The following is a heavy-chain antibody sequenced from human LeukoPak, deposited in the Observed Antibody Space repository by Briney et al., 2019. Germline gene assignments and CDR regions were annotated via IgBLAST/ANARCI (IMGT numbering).Heavy chain of an antibody. CDR3: AREKESSGWEYYFDY. D-gene: IGHD6-19*01. Sequence: GGSLRLSCAASGFTFSSYWMSWVRQAPGKRLEWVANIKQDGSEKYYVDSVKGRFTISRDNAKNSLYLQMNSLRAEDTAVYYCAREKESSGWEYYFDYWGQGTLVTVSS. J-gene: IGHJ4*02. V-gene: IGHV3-7*01. CDR2: IKQDGSEK. CDR1: GFTFSSYW.